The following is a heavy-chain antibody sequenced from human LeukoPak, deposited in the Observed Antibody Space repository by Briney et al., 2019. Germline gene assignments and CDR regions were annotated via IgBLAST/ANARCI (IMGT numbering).Heavy chain of an antibody. J-gene: IGHJ4*02. CDR1: GFTISTYA. D-gene: IGHD1-26*01. Sequence: GGSLRLSCAASGFTISTYAMYWVRQAPGKGLEWVTVISYDGSNKYYADSVKGRFTISKDNSKNRLYLQMNSLRAEDTAVYYCASAVGAKDFCDYWGQGTLVTVSS. V-gene: IGHV3-30-3*01. CDR3: ASAVGAKDFCDY. CDR2: ISYDGSNK.